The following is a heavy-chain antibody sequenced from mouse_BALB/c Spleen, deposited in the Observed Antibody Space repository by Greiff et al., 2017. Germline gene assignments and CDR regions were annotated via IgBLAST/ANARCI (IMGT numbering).Heavy chain of an antibody. D-gene: IGHD2-1*01. Sequence: VQLKQSGAELVKPGASVKLSCTASGFNIKDTYMHWVKQRPEQGLEWIGRIDPANGNTKYDPKFQGKATITADTSSNTAYLQLSSLTSEDTAVYYCARRASYYGNYGDYWGQGTSVTVSS. J-gene: IGHJ4*01. V-gene: IGHV14-3*02. CDR3: ARRASYYGNYGDY. CDR2: IDPANGNT. CDR1: GFNIKDTY.